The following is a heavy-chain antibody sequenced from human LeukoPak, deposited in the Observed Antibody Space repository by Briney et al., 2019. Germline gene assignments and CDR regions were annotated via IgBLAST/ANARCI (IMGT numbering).Heavy chain of an antibody. D-gene: IGHD2-15*01. Sequence: GGSLRLSGAASGFTFSSYSINWVRQAPGKGLEWVSYISSTSTTIYYADSVKGRFTISRDNAKNSLYLQMNSLRDDDTAVYYCARDGGWHAFDIWGQGTMVTVSP. V-gene: IGHV3-48*02. J-gene: IGHJ3*02. CDR2: ISSTSTTI. CDR1: GFTFSSYS. CDR3: ARDGGWHAFDI.